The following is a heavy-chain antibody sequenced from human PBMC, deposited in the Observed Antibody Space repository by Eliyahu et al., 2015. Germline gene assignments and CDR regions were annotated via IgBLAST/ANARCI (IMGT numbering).Heavy chain of an antibody. J-gene: IGHJ6*02. D-gene: IGHD4-17*01. CDR2: IYSGGST. V-gene: IGHV3-66*01. Sequence: EVQLVESGGGLVQPGGSLRLSCAASGFXXXSXXXSWVRQAPGKGLEWVSVIYSGGSTYYADSVKGRFTISRDNSKNTLYLQMNSLRAEDTAVYYCARTLNGYGAYVNYYYYGMDVWGQGTTVTVSS. CDR3: ARTLNGYGAYVNYYYYGMDV. CDR1: GFXXXSXX.